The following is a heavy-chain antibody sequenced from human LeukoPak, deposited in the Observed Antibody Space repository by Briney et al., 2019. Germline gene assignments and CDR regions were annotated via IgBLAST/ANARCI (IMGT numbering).Heavy chain of an antibody. CDR3: AKDATMVRGVADFIDY. CDR1: GFTFSSYG. D-gene: IGHD3-10*01. V-gene: IGHV3-30*02. CDR2: IRYDGSNK. Sequence: GGSLRLSCAASGFTFSSYGMHWVRQAPGKGLEWVAFIRYDGSNKYYADSVKGRFTISRDNSKNALYLQMNSLRAEDTAVYYCAKDATMVRGVADFIDYWGQGTLVTVSS. J-gene: IGHJ4*02.